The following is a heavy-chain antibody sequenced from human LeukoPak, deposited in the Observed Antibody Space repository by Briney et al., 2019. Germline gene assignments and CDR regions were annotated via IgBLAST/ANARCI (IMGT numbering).Heavy chain of an antibody. J-gene: IGHJ5*02. V-gene: IGHV4-59*01. D-gene: IGHD3-22*01. Sequence: PSETLSLTCTVSGGSISSYYWSWIRQPPGKGLEWIGYIYYSGSTNYNPSLKSRVTISVDTSKNQFSLKLSSVTAADTAVYYCARDMRYDSSGENWFDLWGQGTLVTVSS. CDR1: GGSISSYY. CDR3: ARDMRYDSSGENWFDL. CDR2: IYYSGST.